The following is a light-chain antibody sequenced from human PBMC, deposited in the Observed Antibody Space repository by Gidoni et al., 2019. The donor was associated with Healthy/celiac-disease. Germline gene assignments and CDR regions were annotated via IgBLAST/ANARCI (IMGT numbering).Light chain of an antibody. Sequence: QSALTQPASGSGSPGESITISCTGTSSDVGSYNLVSWYQQHPGKAPKLMIYEVSKRPSGVSNRFSGSKSGNTASLTISGLQAEDEADYYCCSYAGSSTLVFGGGTKLTVL. CDR2: EVS. J-gene: IGLJ2*01. CDR1: SSDVGSYNL. V-gene: IGLV2-23*02. CDR3: CSYAGSSTLV.